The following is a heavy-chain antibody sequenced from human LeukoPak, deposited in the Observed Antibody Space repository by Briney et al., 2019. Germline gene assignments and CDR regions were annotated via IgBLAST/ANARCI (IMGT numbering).Heavy chain of an antibody. D-gene: IGHD2-21*02. CDR2: IKGGGGHP. Sequence: RSRRPSCVASGSTLSTYATGWVRQAQGKVLDWVSSIKGGGGHPFYTDSVKGRFTISRDNFKNTLFLQLNSLGAEDSAVYYCATGGHDFNPFYWWGQGTLVTVSS. V-gene: IGHV3-23*01. CDR1: GSTLSTYA. CDR3: ATGGHDFNPFYW. J-gene: IGHJ4*02.